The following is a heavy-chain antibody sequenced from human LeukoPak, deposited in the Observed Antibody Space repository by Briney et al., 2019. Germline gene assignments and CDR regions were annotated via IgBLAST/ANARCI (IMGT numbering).Heavy chain of an antibody. Sequence: GGSLRLSCAASGFTFSNAWMSWVRQAPGKGLEWVGRIKSKTDGGTTDYAAPVKGRFTISRDNSKNTLYLQMNSLRAEDTAVYYCARPGYSYGWGAFDIWGQGTMVTVSS. CDR1: GFTFSNAW. J-gene: IGHJ3*02. CDR3: ARPGYSYGWGAFDI. D-gene: IGHD5-18*01. CDR2: IKSKTDGGTT. V-gene: IGHV3-15*01.